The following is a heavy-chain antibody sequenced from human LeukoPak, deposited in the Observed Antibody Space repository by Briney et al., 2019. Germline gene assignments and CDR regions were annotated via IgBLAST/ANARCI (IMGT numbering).Heavy chain of an antibody. CDR2: IRYDGSNK. D-gene: IGHD2/OR15-2a*01. V-gene: IGHV3-30*02. J-gene: IGHJ4*02. CDR3: SRWNNRNWTPDY. CDR1: GFTFSSYG. Sequence: GGSLRLSCAASGFTFSSYGMHWVRQAPGKGLEWVAFIRYDGSNKYYADSVKGRFTISRDNAKNSLYLQMNSLRAEDTAVYYCSRWNNRNWTPDYWGQGTLVTVSS.